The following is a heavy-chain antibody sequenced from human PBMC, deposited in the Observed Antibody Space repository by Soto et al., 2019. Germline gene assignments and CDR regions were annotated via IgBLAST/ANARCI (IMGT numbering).Heavy chain of an antibody. Sequence: GGSLRLSCAASGFMFTSYSMNWVRQAPGKGLEWVSYISSTSSTIYYADSVKGRFTISRDNAKNSLYLQMNSLRAEDTAVYYCARLGYCSGGSCYSDYRYFYMDVWGKGTTVTVSS. D-gene: IGHD2-15*01. V-gene: IGHV3-48*01. CDR1: GFMFTSYS. CDR2: ISSTSSTI. CDR3: ARLGYCSGGSCYSDYRYFYMDV. J-gene: IGHJ6*03.